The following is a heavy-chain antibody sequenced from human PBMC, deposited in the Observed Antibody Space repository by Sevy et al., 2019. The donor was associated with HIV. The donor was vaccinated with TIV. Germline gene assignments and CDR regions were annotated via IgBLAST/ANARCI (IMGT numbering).Heavy chain of an antibody. J-gene: IGHJ4*02. CDR2: ITSGGAT. Sequence: GGSLRLSCAASGLNFNTNGMSWVRQAPGKGLEWVAGITSGGATYYAGSGKGRFTVSRANSRNTLYLQLNSLRADDTAVFYCAGGDTPMITDLDYWGQGTLVTVSS. CDR1: GLNFNTNG. V-gene: IGHV3-23*01. CDR3: AGGDTPMITDLDY. D-gene: IGHD3-16*01.